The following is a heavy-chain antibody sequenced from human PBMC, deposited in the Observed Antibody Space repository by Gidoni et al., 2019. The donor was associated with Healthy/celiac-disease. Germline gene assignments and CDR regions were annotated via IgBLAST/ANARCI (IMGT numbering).Heavy chain of an antibody. Sequence: QVQLVQSGAEVKKPGASVKVSCKASGYTFTGYYMHWVRQAPGQGLEWMGWINPNSGGTNYAQKFQGRVTMTRDTSISTAYMELSRLRSDDTAVYYCARDSIAARPRGWFDPWGQGTLVTVSS. V-gene: IGHV1-2*02. D-gene: IGHD6-6*01. CDR1: GYTFTGYY. CDR3: ARDSIAARPRGWFDP. J-gene: IGHJ5*02. CDR2: INPNSGGT.